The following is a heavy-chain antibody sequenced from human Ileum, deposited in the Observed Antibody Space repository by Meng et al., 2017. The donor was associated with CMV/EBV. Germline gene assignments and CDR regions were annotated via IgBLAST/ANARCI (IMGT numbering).Heavy chain of an antibody. Sequence: LEGAGPGLVMPSVTVSCAVAVSGGTTSGYYWSWIRQPATKGLEWIGRGYSSGSTDYNPSLQSRVTIAVETSKNQFFLKLSSVTAADTAVYYCARGSRSWAFDYWGQGTLVTVSS. CDR3: ARGSRSWAFDY. J-gene: IGHJ4*02. V-gene: IGHV4-4*07. CDR1: GGTTSGYY. D-gene: IGHD1-26*01. CDR2: GYSSGST.